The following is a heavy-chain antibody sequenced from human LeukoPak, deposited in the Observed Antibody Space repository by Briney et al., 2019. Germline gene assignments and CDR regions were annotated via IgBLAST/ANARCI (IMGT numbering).Heavy chain of an antibody. CDR1: GGSISSYY. J-gene: IGHJ3*02. D-gene: IGHD3-22*01. CDR3: ARSKPYDSSGWYDAFDI. Sequence: PSETLSLTCTVSGGSISSYYWSWIRQPPGKGLEWIGYIYYSGSTNYNPSLKSRVTISVDTSKNQFSLKLSSVTAADTAVYYCARSKPYDSSGWYDAFDIWGQGTMVTVSS. CDR2: IYYSGST. V-gene: IGHV4-59*12.